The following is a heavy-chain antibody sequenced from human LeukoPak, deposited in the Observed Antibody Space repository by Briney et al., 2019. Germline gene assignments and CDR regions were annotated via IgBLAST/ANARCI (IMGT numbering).Heavy chain of an antibody. CDR1: GGSFSGYY. D-gene: IGHD4-23*01. Sequence: SETLSLTCAVYGGSFSGYYWSWIRQPPGKGLEWIGEINHSGSTNYNPSLKSRVTISVDTSKNQFSLKLSSVTAADTAVYYCARVRPYYGGNSVGAFDYWGQGTLVTVSS. J-gene: IGHJ4*02. V-gene: IGHV4-34*01. CDR2: INHSGST. CDR3: ARVRPYYGGNSVGAFDY.